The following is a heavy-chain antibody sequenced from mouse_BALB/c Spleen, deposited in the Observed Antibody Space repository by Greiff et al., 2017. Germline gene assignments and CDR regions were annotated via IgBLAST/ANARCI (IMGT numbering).Heavy chain of an antibody. CDR1: GYSITSGYY. D-gene: IGHD2-4*01. CDR3: AREMITTLYFDY. Sequence: VQLQQSGPGLVKPSQSLSLTCSVTGYSITSGYYWNWIRQFPGNKLEWMGYISYDGSNNYNPSLKNRISITRDTSKNQFFLKLNSVTTEDTATYYCAREMITTLYFDYWGQGTTLTVSS. CDR2: ISYDGSN. V-gene: IGHV3-6*02. J-gene: IGHJ2*01.